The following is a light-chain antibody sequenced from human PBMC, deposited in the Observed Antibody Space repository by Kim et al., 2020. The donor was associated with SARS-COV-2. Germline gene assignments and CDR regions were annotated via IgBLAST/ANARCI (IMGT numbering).Light chain of an antibody. Sequence: QRVTISCTGSSSNIGAGYAVHWYQQLPGTAPKLLIYGNSNRPSGVPDRFSGSKSGTSASLAITGLQAEDEADYYCQSYDSSLSGVVFGGGTKLTVL. J-gene: IGLJ2*01. CDR1: SSNIGAGYA. CDR3: QSYDSSLSGVV. CDR2: GNS. V-gene: IGLV1-40*01.